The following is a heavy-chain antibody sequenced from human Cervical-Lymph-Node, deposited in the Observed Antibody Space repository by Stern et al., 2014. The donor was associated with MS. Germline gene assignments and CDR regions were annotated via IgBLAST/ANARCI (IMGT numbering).Heavy chain of an antibody. CDR1: GGTFSSYA. CDR2: IIPMVGTA. V-gene: IGHV1-69*01. Sequence: VQLVESGAEVKKPGSSVRVSCKASGGTFSSYAISWVRQAPGQGLEWMGGIIPMVGTATYAQKFQGRVTITADDSTTTAYMEVSSLRSEDTAVYYCASSVGELTPEAVWGQGTTVTVFS. J-gene: IGHJ6*02. CDR3: ASSVGELTPEAV. D-gene: IGHD3-10*01.